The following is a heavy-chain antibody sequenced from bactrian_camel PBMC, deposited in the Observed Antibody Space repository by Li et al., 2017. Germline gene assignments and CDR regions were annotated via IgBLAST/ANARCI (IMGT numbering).Heavy chain of an antibody. D-gene: IGHD4*01. V-gene: IGHV3S1*01. Sequence: HVQLVESGGGSVQAGGSLQLSCAASGFIFSISCMAWFRQAPGKEREGVAHIDTDTGITDYADSVKGRFAVSLANAKNTMYLQMNSLKTEDTAVYYCAADLLLSSSGSLCSRSRRYWGQGTQVTVS. CDR3: AADLLLSSSGSLCSRSRRY. CDR2: IDTDTGIT. J-gene: IGHJ4*01. CDR1: GFIFSISC.